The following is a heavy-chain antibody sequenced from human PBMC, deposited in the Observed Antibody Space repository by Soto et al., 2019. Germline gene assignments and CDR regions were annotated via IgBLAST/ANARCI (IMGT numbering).Heavy chain of an antibody. D-gene: IGHD1-26*01. V-gene: IGHV3-23*01. J-gene: IGHJ4*02. CDR1: GFTFSSYA. CDR3: AKRGSGSYYID. CDR2: ISGSGDST. Sequence: EVQLLESGGGLVQPGGSLRLSCAASGFTFSSYAMSWVRQAPGKGLEWVSAISGSGDSTYYADSVKGRFTISRDNSKTTLYLQMNSLRAEDTAVYYCAKRGSGSYYIDWGQGTLVTVSS.